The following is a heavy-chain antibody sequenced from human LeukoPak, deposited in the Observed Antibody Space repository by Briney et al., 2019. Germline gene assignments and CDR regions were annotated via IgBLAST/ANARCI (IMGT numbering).Heavy chain of an antibody. CDR2: IYSGGST. CDR3: ASGSKDKYSYGIDV. CDR1: GFSVSTNY. D-gene: IGHD2/OR15-2a*01. V-gene: IGHV3-53*01. Sequence: AGGSLRISCAASGFSVSTNYMTWVRQAPGKGLEWVSVIYSGGSTSYADSVKGRFTISRDKSKNRVDLEMKSLRDEDTAVYFCASGSKDKYSYGIDVWGQGTTVTVSS. J-gene: IGHJ6*02.